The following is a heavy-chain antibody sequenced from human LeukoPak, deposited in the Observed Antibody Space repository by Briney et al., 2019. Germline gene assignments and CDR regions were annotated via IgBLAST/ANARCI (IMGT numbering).Heavy chain of an antibody. V-gene: IGHV4-61*01. CDR3: ARIVPYNYGYIDY. D-gene: IGHD5-18*01. CDR1: GGSVSSGSYY. Sequence: PSETLSLTCTVSGGSVSSGSYYWSWIRQPPGKGLEWIGYIYYSGSAKYNPSLKGRVTISVDTSKNQFSLKLTSVTAADTAVYYCARIVPYNYGYIDYWGQGTLVTVSS. CDR2: IYYSGSA. J-gene: IGHJ4*02.